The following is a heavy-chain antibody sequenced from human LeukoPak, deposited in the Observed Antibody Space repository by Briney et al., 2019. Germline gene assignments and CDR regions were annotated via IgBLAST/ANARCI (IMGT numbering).Heavy chain of an antibody. CDR2: ISAYNGNT. J-gene: IGHJ5*02. Sequence: ASVKVPCKASGYTFTSYGISWVRQAPGQGLEWMGWISAYNGNTNYAQKLQGRVTMTTDTSTSTAYMELRSLRSDDTAVYYCASISYDSSGRNWFDPWGQGTLVTVSS. CDR1: GYTFTSYG. CDR3: ASISYDSSGRNWFDP. D-gene: IGHD3-22*01. V-gene: IGHV1-18*01.